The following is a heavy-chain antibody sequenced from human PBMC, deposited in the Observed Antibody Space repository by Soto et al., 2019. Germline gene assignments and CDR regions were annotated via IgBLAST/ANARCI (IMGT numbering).Heavy chain of an antibody. CDR1: GFSLTTSGEG. V-gene: IGHV2-5*04. CDR2: IYWYDDK. Sequence: QITLKESGPALVKPTETLTLTCTFSGFSLTTSGEGVGWVRQPRGKALEWLAYIYWYDDKRYSPSLRNRLTITKDTSRNQVFLTMTNMQPMDTGTDYCVLSSYDANLLSGTDAFDFWGQGTMVTSSS. D-gene: IGHD3-22*01. CDR3: VLSSYDANLLSGTDAFDF. J-gene: IGHJ3*01.